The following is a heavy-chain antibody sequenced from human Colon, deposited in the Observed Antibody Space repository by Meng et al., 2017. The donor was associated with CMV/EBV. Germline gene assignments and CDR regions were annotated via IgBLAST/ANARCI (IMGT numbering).Heavy chain of an antibody. V-gene: IGHV1-18*01. Sequence: VKWPEASVLLPCTSSVYTFSRYGINGGRQATGQGRGWLGWISGPTGYTNREQKSQGMVTMTTDTSTSTAYLALTSLTSNDTAVYYCARGRPNWSGVLDYWGQGTLVTVSS. J-gene: IGHJ4*02. CDR1: VYTFSRYG. CDR2: ISGPTGYT. CDR3: ARGRPNWSGVLDY. D-gene: IGHD1-1*01.